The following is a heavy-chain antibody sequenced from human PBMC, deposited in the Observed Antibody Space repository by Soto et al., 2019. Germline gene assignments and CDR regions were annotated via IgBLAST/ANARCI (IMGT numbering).Heavy chain of an antibody. D-gene: IGHD3-10*01. Sequence: GGSLRLSCAAAGFSFSHYWMHWVRQAPGKALVWVSRISPDGRTTTYADSVKGRFTISRDNAKSTLYLQMNSLTVEDGAVYYCADSWLTTSYWGPGALVTVFS. J-gene: IGHJ4*02. CDR2: ISPDGRTT. CDR1: GFSFSHYW. V-gene: IGHV3-74*01. CDR3: ADSWLTTSY.